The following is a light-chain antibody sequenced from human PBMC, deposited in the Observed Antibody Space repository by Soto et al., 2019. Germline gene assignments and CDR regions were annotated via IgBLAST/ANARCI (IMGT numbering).Light chain of an antibody. CDR1: QTISGSH. CDR3: QHYGSPTYT. Sequence: IVLTQSPGTLSLSPGATATLSFWASQTISGSHLAWYQQRPGQAPRLLLYGASSRATGIPDRFSGSGSGRDFSLSISRLEPEDFAVYYCQHYGSPTYTFGQGTKLE. CDR2: GAS. V-gene: IGKV3-20*01. J-gene: IGKJ2*01.